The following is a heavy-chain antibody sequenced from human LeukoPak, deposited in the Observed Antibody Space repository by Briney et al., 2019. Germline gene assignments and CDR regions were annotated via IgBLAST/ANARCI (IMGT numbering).Heavy chain of an antibody. D-gene: IGHD4-23*01. CDR2: ISSSGTYI. J-gene: IGHJ4*02. CDR3: ARNGGNSDFDY. V-gene: IGHV3-21*01. CDR1: GFTFSSYS. Sequence: GGSLRLSCAASGFTFSSYSMNWVRQAPGKGLEWVSFISSSGTYIYYADSMKGRFTISRDNAKNSLYLQMNGLRAEDTALYYCARNGGNSDFDYWGQGTLVTVSS.